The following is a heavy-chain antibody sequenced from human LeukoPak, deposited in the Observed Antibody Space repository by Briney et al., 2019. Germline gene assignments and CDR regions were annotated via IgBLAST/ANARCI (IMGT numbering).Heavy chain of an antibody. D-gene: IGHD1-26*01. Sequence: SETLSLTCTVSGGSISSYYWSWIRQPPGKGLEWIGYIYYSGSTNYNPSLKSRVTISVDTSKNQFSLKLSSVTAADTAVYYCARDSVVGAQFDYWGQGTLVTVSS. CDR3: ARDSVVGAQFDY. J-gene: IGHJ4*02. V-gene: IGHV4-59*01. CDR2: IYYSGST. CDR1: GGSISSYY.